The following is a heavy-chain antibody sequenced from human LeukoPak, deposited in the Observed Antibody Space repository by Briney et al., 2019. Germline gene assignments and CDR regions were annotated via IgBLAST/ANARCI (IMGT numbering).Heavy chain of an antibody. J-gene: IGHJ3*02. CDR3: ARDLAVVVVPAATAGTFDI. V-gene: IGHV1-18*01. CDR2: ISAYNGNT. Sequence: ASVKVSCKASGYTFTSYDINWARQATGQGLEWMGWISAYNGNTNYAQKLQGRVTMTTDTSTSTAYMELRSLRSDDTAVYYCARDLAVVVVPAATAGTFDIWGQGTMVTVSS. CDR1: GYTFTSYD. D-gene: IGHD2-2*01.